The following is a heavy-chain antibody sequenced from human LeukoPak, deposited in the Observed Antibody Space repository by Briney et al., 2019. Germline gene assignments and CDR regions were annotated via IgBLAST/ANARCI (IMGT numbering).Heavy chain of an antibody. CDR3: ARAPDSSAFDY. CDR2: IKYDDTVK. J-gene: IGHJ4*02. D-gene: IGHD2-15*01. V-gene: IGHV3-7*01. Sequence: GGSLRLSCTAAGFNFGTYWMSWVRQSPEKGLEFVANIKYDDTVKNYVDSVKGRFTISRDNPSNSVYLRMDSLRPEDTALYYCARAPDSSAFDYWGQGAQVTVSS. CDR1: GFNFGTYW.